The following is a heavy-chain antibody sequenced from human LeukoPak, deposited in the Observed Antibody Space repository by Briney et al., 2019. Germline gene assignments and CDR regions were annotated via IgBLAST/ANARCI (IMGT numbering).Heavy chain of an antibody. CDR2: LSRSRSYI. J-gene: IGHJ4*02. Sequence: GESLKISCAASGFTFSSYGMNWVRQAPGKGLEWVSSLSRSRSYIYYADSVKGRFTISRDNAKNSLYLQMNSLRAEDTAAYYCARDQADFGDYIWGSYRNFDYWGQGTLVTVSS. CDR1: GFTFSSYG. D-gene: IGHD3-16*02. CDR3: ARDQADFGDYIWGSYRNFDY. V-gene: IGHV3-21*01.